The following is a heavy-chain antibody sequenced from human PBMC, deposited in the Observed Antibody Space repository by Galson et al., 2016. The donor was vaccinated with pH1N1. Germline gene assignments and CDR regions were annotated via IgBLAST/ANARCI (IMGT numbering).Heavy chain of an antibody. CDR3: ARVNTYDSSGYYPFDY. D-gene: IGHD3-22*01. V-gene: IGHV1-2*06. J-gene: IGHJ4*02. Sequence: SVKVSCKASEYTFIGYYIHWMRQAPGHGLAWMGRINPNNGDTHYAQNFQGRVTMTRDTSISTAYMELNSLRSDDTAVYYCARVNTYDSSGYYPFDYWGQGTLLPVSP. CDR2: INPNNGDT. CDR1: EYTFIGYY.